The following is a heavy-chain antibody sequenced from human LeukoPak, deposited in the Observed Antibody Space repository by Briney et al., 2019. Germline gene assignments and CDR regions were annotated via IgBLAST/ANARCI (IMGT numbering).Heavy chain of an antibody. CDR3: AMAVGYFDL. J-gene: IGHJ2*01. V-gene: IGHV6-1*01. CDR2: TYYRYKWYS. Sequence: SQTLSLTCAISGDSLSSKKADWDWIRHSPSRGLEWLGRTYYRYKWYSESAVAVKSRITINPDTSKNQFCLQRNSVTPGVTAVYYCAMAVGYFDLWGRGTLVTVSS. CDR1: GDSLSSKKAD.